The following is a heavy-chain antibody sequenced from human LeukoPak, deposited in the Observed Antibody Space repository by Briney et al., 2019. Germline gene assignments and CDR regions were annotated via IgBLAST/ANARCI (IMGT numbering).Heavy chain of an antibody. D-gene: IGHD3-16*02. V-gene: IGHV4-4*02. CDR3: ARVSAYYDYVWGSYRYGNWFDP. CDR2: IYHSGST. Sequence: SGTLSLTCAVSGGSISSSNWWSWVRQPPGKGLEWIGEIYHSGSTNYNPSLKSRVTISVDKSKNQFSLKLSSVTAADTAVYYCARVSAYYDYVWGSYRYGNWFDPWGQGTLVTVSS. J-gene: IGHJ5*02. CDR1: GGSISSSNW.